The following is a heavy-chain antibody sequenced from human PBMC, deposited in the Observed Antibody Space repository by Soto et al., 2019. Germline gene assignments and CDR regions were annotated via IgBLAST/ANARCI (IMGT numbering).Heavy chain of an antibody. CDR2: ISSSSSYI. CDR3: ARDYPYSGSYSDAFDI. Sequence: EVQLVESGGGLVKPGGSLRLSCAASGFTFSSYSMNWVRQAPGKGLEWVSSISSSSSYIYYADSVKGRFTISRDNAKNSLYLQMNSLGAEVTAVYYCARDYPYSGSYSDAFDIWGQGTMVTVSS. D-gene: IGHD1-26*01. J-gene: IGHJ3*02. CDR1: GFTFSSYS. V-gene: IGHV3-21*01.